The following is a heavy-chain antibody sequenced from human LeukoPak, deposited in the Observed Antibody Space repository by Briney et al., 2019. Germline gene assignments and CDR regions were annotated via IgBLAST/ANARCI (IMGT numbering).Heavy chain of an antibody. CDR3: AKRFRQYQLLFPFDY. CDR1: GSTFSSYA. CDR2: ISGSGGST. D-gene: IGHD2-2*01. Sequence: PGGSLRLSCAASGSTFSSYAMSWVRQAPGKGLEWVSAISGSGGSTYYADSVKGRFTISRDNSKNTLYLQMNSLRAEDTAVYYCAKRFRQYQLLFPFDYWGQGTLVTVSS. J-gene: IGHJ4*02. V-gene: IGHV3-23*01.